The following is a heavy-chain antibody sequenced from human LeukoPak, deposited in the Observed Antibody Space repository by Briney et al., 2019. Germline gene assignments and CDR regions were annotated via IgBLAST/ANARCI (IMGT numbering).Heavy chain of an antibody. D-gene: IGHD3-3*01. V-gene: IGHV1-8*02. CDR3: ARGLPLTIFGVVISAGLAFDI. Sequence: GASVKVSCKASGYTFTSYGISWVRQATGQGLEWMGWMNPNSGNTGYAQKFQGRVTMTRNTSISTAYMELSSLRSEDTAAYYCARGLPLTIFGVVISAGLAFDIWGQGTMVTVSS. J-gene: IGHJ3*02. CDR1: GYTFTSYG. CDR2: MNPNSGNT.